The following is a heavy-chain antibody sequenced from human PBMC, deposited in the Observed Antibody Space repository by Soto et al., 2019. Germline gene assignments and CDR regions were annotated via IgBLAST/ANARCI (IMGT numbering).Heavy chain of an antibody. CDR3: ARDTPDFGDNDYYYYGMDV. D-gene: IGHD4-17*01. CDR2: IYYSGST. Sequence: QVQLQESGPGLVKPSETLSLTCTVSGGSVSSGSYYWSWIRQPPGKGLERIGYIYYSGSTNYNPSLKSRVTISVDTSKNQFSLKLSSVTAADTAVYYCARDTPDFGDNDYYYYGMDVWGQGTTVTVSS. CDR1: GGSVSSGSYY. V-gene: IGHV4-61*01. J-gene: IGHJ6*02.